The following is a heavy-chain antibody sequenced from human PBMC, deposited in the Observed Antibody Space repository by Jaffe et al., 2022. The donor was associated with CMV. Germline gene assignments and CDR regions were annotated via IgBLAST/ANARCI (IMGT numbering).Heavy chain of an antibody. D-gene: IGHD2-8*01. CDR1: GFTFSSYS. CDR2: ISSSSSYI. J-gene: IGHJ4*02. Sequence: EVQLVESGGGLVKPGGSLRLSCAASGFTFSSYSMNWVRQAPGKGLEWVSSISSSSSYIYYADSVKGRFTISRDNAKNSLYLQMNSLRAEDTAVYYCARDGDIVLMVYAVPGIAVAGYFDYWGQGTLVTVSS. V-gene: IGHV3-21*01. CDR3: ARDGDIVLMVYAVPGIAVAGYFDY.